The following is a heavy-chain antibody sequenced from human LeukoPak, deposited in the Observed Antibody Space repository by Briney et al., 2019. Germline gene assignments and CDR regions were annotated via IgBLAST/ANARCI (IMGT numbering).Heavy chain of an antibody. CDR3: ARAGRGWYLADY. D-gene: IGHD6-19*01. V-gene: IGHV1-2*02. CDR2: INPNSGGT. Sequence: ASVKVSCKASGYTFTGYYMHWVRQAPGQGLEWMGWINPNSGGTNYAQKFQGRVTMTTDTSTSTAYMELRSLRSDDTAVYYCARAGRGWYLADYWGQGTLVTVSS. J-gene: IGHJ4*02. CDR1: GYTFTGYY.